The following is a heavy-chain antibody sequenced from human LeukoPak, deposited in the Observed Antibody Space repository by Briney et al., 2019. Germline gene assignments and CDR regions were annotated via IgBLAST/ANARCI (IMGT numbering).Heavy chain of an antibody. V-gene: IGHV1-18*01. D-gene: IGHD3-10*01. CDR1: GYTFTSYG. CDR3: ARDRTEGKRITMVRGVRPASKLIDY. Sequence: GASVKVSCKASGYTFTSYGISWVRQAPGQGLEWMGWISAYNGNTNYAQKLQGRVTMTTDTSTSTAYMELRSLRSDDTAVYYCARDRTEGKRITMVRGVRPASKLIDYWGQGTLVTVSS. J-gene: IGHJ4*02. CDR2: ISAYNGNT.